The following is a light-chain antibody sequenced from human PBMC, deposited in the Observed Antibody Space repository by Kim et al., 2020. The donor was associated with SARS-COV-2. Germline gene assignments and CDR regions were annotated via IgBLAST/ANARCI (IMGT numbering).Light chain of an antibody. Sequence: VALGQTVRITCQGDSLRSYYASWYQQRPGQAPVLVIYGKNNRPSGIPDRFSGSSSGNTASLTITGAQAEDEADYYCNSRDSSGNHRFGGGTKLTVL. CDR3: NSRDSSGNHR. CDR2: GKN. CDR1: SLRSYY. J-gene: IGLJ2*01. V-gene: IGLV3-19*01.